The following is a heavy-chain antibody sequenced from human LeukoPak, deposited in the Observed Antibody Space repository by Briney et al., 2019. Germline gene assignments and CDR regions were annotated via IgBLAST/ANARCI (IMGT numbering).Heavy chain of an antibody. J-gene: IGHJ3*02. V-gene: IGHV3-48*02. Sequence: GGSLRLSCAASGFTFSSYSMNWVRQAPGKGLEWVSYISSSSSTIYYADSVKGRFTIPRDNAKNSLYLQMNSLRDEDTAVYYCARDRNYYDSGGSDAFDIWGQGTMVTVSS. D-gene: IGHD3-22*01. CDR2: ISSSSSTI. CDR3: ARDRNYYDSGGSDAFDI. CDR1: GFTFSSYS.